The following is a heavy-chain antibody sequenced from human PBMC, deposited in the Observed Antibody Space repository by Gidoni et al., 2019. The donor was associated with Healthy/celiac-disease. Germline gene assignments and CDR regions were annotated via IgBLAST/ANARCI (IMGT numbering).Heavy chain of an antibody. D-gene: IGHD6-6*01. J-gene: IGHJ4*02. Sequence: PGQGLEWMGWISAYNGNTNYAQKLQGRVTMTTDTSTSTAYMELRSLRSDDTAVYYCARNTQYSSYNFDYWGQGTLVTVSS. CDR3: ARNTQYSSYNFDY. CDR2: ISAYNGNT. V-gene: IGHV1-18*01.